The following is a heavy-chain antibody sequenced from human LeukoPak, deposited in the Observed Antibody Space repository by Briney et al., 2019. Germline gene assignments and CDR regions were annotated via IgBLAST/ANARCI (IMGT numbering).Heavy chain of an antibody. CDR3: ASGVGSNYYYMDV. CDR2: IYTSGST. D-gene: IGHD2-15*01. CDR1: GYSISSGSYY. V-gene: IGHV4-61*02. J-gene: IGHJ6*03. Sequence: SETLSLTCTVSGYSISSGSYYWSWIRQPAGKGLEWIGRIYTSGSTNYNPSLKSRVTISVDTSKNQFSLKLSSVTAADTAVYYCASGVGSNYYYMDVWGKGTTVTISS.